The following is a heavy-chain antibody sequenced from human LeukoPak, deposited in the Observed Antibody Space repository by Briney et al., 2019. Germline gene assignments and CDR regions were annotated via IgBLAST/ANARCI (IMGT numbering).Heavy chain of an antibody. CDR1: GFTFDDYA. J-gene: IGHJ6*02. Sequence: QTGGSLRLSCAASGFTFDDYAMHWVRQAPGKGLEWVSGISWNSGSIGYADSVKGRFTISRDNAKNSLYLQMNSLRAEDTALYYCAKDMKMSSGYDYYYYYGMDVWGQGTTVTVSS. CDR3: AKDMKMSSGYDYYYYYGMDV. D-gene: IGHD5-12*01. V-gene: IGHV3-9*01. CDR2: ISWNSGSI.